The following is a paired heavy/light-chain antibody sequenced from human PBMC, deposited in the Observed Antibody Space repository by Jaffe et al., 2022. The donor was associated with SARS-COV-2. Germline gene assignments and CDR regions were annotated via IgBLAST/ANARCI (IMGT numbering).Light chain of an antibody. CDR2: LENNGNY. J-gene: IGLJ3*02. CDR1: TWHRMYM. V-gene: IGLV4-60*03. CDR3: ETWGTNIRV. Sequence: QPVLTQSSSASASLGSSVKLTCTLSTWHRMYMIAWHQQQPGRAPRYLMTLENNGNYNKESGVPDRFSGSSSGADRYLTISNLQSEDEADYYCETWGTNIRVFGGGTKLTVL.
Heavy chain of an antibody. CDR3: ARDAYRGGKNWVYYYMDV. V-gene: IGHV3-7*01. D-gene: IGHD3-10*01. Sequence: EVQLVESGGGLVQPGGSLRLSCAASGFAFSTYWMSWVRQAPGKGLEWVANIKQDGSERNYVDSVRGRFTISRDNAKNSLDLQMSSLRAEDTAVYYCARDAYRGGKNWVYYYMDVWGKGTTVTVSS. CDR1: GFAFSTYW. J-gene: IGHJ6*03. CDR2: IKQDGSER.